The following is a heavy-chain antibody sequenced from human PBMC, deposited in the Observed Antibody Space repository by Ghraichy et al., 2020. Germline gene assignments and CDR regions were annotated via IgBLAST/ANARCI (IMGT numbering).Heavy chain of an antibody. CDR2: IYYSGST. CDR3: ARRGTSGGHHAFDI. V-gene: IGHV4-59*08. Sequence: SRTLSLTCTVSGGSISSYYWSWIRQPPGKGLEWIGYIYYSGSTNYNPSLKSRVTISVDTSKNQFSLKLSSVTAADTAVYYCARRGTSGGHHAFDIWGQGTMVTVSS. D-gene: IGHD4-23*01. J-gene: IGHJ3*02. CDR1: GGSISSYY.